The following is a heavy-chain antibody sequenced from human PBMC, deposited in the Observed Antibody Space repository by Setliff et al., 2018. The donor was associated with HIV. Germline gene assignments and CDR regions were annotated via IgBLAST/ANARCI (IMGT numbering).Heavy chain of an antibody. D-gene: IGHD4-17*01. V-gene: IGHV1-69*10. CDR3: AREPDYGIRDAFDI. CDR2: IIPIVDKT. Sequence: ASVKVSCKASGGTFSSHAINWVRQAPGQGLEWMGGIIPIVDKTNYAQKFQGRVAITADKSTITAYMELSGLRSEDTAVYYCAREPDYGIRDAFDIWGQGTMVTVSS. J-gene: IGHJ3*02. CDR1: GGTFSSHA.